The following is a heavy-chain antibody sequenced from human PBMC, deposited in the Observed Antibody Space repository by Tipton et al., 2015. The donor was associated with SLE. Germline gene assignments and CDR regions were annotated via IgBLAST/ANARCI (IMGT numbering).Heavy chain of an antibody. J-gene: IGHJ5*01. CDR2: MYHSGST. D-gene: IGHD6-6*01. V-gene: IGHV4-38-2*02. CDR1: GYSISSGSY. CDR3: ARHRGAIAARDS. Sequence: TLSLTCSVSGYSISSGSYWGWIRQPPGKGLEWIGNMYHSGSTSYNPSLKSRVTMSVDTSKNQFSLKVSSVTAADTAVYYCARHRGAIAARDSWGQGTLVTVSS.